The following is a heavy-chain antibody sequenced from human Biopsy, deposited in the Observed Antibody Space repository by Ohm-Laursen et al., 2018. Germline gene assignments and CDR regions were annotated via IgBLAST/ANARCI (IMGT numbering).Heavy chain of an antibody. D-gene: IGHD1-1*01. Sequence: GSLRLSCAASGFIFSRNDMSWVRQAPEKGLEWVSGISGSGASTYYADSVKGRFTISRDNSKNTLFLQMDSLRADDTAVYYCARDPRDGRTGKSTKDALDIWGQGTMVTVSS. J-gene: IGHJ3*02. V-gene: IGHV3-23*01. CDR2: ISGSGAST. CDR1: GFIFSRND. CDR3: ARDPRDGRTGKSTKDALDI.